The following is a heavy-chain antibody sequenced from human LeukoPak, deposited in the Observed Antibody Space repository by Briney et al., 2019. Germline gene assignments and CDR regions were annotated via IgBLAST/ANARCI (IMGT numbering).Heavy chain of an antibody. CDR1: GFTFGDYA. Sequence: GGSLRLSCTTSGFTFGDYAMSWVRQAPGKGLEWVGFIRSKVYGGTPEYATSVKGRFTISRDDSKSIAYLQMNSLKTEDTAVYYCTRVDCSSTSCYISHADYWGRGTLVTVSS. CDR3: TRVDCSSTSCYISHADY. CDR2: IRSKVYGGTP. J-gene: IGHJ4*02. V-gene: IGHV3-49*04. D-gene: IGHD2-2*02.